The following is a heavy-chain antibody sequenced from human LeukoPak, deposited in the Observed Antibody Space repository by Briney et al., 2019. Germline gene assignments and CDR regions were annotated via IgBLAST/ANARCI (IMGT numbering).Heavy chain of an antibody. CDR2: ISGSGGST. Sequence: PGGSLRLSCAASGFTFSSYGMSWVRQAPGKGLEWVSAISGSGGSTYYADSVKGRFTISRDNSKNTLYLQMNSLRAEDTAVYYCAKDLAISYDILTGYYSLIQANACGIWGQGTMVTVSS. CDR3: AKDLAISYDILTGYYSLIQANACGI. CDR1: GFTFSSYG. J-gene: IGHJ3*02. D-gene: IGHD3-9*01. V-gene: IGHV3-23*01.